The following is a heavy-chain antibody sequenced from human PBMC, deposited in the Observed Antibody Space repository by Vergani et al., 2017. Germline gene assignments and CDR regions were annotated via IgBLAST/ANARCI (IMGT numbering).Heavy chain of an antibody. CDR2: IGKDGINT. CDR1: GFTFSNFG. CDR3: ARGNYYGSGTYVDP. V-gene: IGHV3-30*02. D-gene: IGHD3-10*01. Sequence: QVQLVESAGGVVQPGGSLRLSCAASGFTFSNFGMHWIRQAPGKGLEWLAYIGKDGINTRYRDAVKGRFTVSRDNSKNTLHLQINNLRVEDTAVYYCARGNYYGSGTYVDPWGQGTLVTVSS. J-gene: IGHJ5*02.